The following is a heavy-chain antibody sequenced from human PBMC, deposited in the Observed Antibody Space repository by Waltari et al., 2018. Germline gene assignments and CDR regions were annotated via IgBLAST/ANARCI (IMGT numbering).Heavy chain of an antibody. CDR2: IIPIRGIA. CDR3: ARDPISNPPYFDY. D-gene: IGHD2-2*02. V-gene: IGHV1-69*04. Sequence: QVQLVQSGAEVKKPGSSVKVSCKASGGTFSSYASRWLRQAPGQGLKWMGRIIPIRGIANYAQKFQGRVTITADKSTSTVYMELSSLRSEDTAVYYCARDPISNPPYFDYWGQGTLVTVSS. CDR1: GGTFSSYA. J-gene: IGHJ4*02.